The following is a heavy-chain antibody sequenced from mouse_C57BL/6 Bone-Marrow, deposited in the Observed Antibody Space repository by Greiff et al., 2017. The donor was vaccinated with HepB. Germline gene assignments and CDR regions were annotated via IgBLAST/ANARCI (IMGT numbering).Heavy chain of an antibody. V-gene: IGHV1-63*01. J-gene: IGHJ4*01. CDR1: GYTFTNYW. CDR2: IYPGGGYT. CDR3: AISDYGRDAIDY. Sequence: QVQLQQSGAELVRPGTSVKMSCKASGYTFTNYWIGWVKQRPGHGLEWIGDIYPGGGYTNYNEKFKGKATLTADKSSSTAYMQFSSLTSEDSAIYYCAISDYGRDAIDYWGQGTSVTVSS. D-gene: IGHD1-1*01.